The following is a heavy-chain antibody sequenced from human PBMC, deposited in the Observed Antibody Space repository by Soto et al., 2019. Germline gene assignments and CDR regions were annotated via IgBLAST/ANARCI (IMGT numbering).Heavy chain of an antibody. J-gene: IGHJ4*02. Sequence: SLRLSCAASGFTFSSYSMNWVRQAPGKGLEWVSSISSSSSYIYYADSVKGRFTISRDNAKNSLYLQMNSLRAEDTAVYYCASQVRHYYDSSGYSWAVDYWGQGTLVTVSS. CDR2: ISSSSSYI. D-gene: IGHD3-22*01. CDR1: GFTFSSYS. CDR3: ASQVRHYYDSSGYSWAVDY. V-gene: IGHV3-21*01.